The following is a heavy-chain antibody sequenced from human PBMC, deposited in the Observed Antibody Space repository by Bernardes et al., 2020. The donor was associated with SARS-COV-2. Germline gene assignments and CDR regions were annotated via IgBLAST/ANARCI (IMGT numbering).Heavy chain of an antibody. CDR2: IKEDGSEK. Sequence: GSLRLSCAASGFTFSSYWMSWVRQAPGKGLEWVANIKEDGSEKYYVDFVKGRFTISRDNAKNSLYLQMNSLRAEDTAVFYCVRFPYGDYYGSWGQGTLVTVSS. V-gene: IGHV3-7*01. CDR3: VRFPYGDYYGS. J-gene: IGHJ4*02. CDR1: GFTFSSYW. D-gene: IGHD4-17*01.